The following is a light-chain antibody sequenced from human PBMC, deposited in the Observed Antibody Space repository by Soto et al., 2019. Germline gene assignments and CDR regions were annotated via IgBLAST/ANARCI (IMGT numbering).Light chain of an antibody. Sequence: QSALTQPASVSGSPGQSITISCTGTRRDVGGYNRVSWYQQHPGKAPKLIIYEVTDRPSGVSNRFSGSKSGNTASLTISGLQAEDEAEYYCSSYTNINTRACVFGTGTKLTVL. J-gene: IGLJ1*01. V-gene: IGLV2-14*01. CDR1: RRDVGGYNR. CDR3: SSYTNINTRACV. CDR2: EVT.